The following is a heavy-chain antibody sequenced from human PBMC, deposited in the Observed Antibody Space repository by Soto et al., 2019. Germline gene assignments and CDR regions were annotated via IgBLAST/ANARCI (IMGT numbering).Heavy chain of an antibody. CDR3: AKAGGYNSGPDNWFDP. J-gene: IGHJ5*02. D-gene: IGHD6-19*01. CDR1: GFTFSSYA. CDR2: ISGSGFST. Sequence: GGSLRLSCAASGFTFSSYAMNWVRQAPGKGLEWVSAISGSGFSTYYADSVKGRFTISRDNSKNTLYLQMNSLRAEDTAVYYCAKAGGYNSGPDNWFDPWGQGTLVTVSS. V-gene: IGHV3-23*01.